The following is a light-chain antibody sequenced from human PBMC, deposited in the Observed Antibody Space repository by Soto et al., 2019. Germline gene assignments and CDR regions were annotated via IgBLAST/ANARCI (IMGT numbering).Light chain of an antibody. Sequence: QPVLTQPPSASGTPGQRVTISCSGGSSNIGTNHVYWYQHLPGTAPKLLIYRRTLRPSGVPDRFSASKPGTSGSLAISGLRSDDEDDYNCEAWDDSLSGGVFGGGTK. CDR1: SSNIGTNH. CDR2: RRT. CDR3: EAWDDSLSGGV. J-gene: IGLJ3*02. V-gene: IGLV1-47*01.